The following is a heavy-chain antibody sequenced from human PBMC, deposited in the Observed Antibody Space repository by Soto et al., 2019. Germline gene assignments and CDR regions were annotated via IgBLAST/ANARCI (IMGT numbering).Heavy chain of an antibody. D-gene: IGHD3-9*01. Sequence: QVQLVESGGGVVQPGRSLRLSCAASGFTFSSYGMHWVRQAPGKGLEWVAVISYDGSNKYYADSVKGRFTISRDNSKNXLXLXXNSLRAEDTAVYYCAKVLRYFDWLPRTYYYYGMDVWGQGTTVTVSS. V-gene: IGHV3-30*18. J-gene: IGHJ6*02. CDR3: AKVLRYFDWLPRTYYYYGMDV. CDR2: ISYDGSNK. CDR1: GFTFSSYG.